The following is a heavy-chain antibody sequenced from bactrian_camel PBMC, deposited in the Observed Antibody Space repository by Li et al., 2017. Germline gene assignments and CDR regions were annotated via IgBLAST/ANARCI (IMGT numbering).Heavy chain of an antibody. CDR3: AEDRTGGSSCLVFLHFSDEDEYAY. V-gene: IGHV3S1*01. CDR1: GLTSEINC. CDR2: IYTSGHVYA. Sequence: HVQLVESGGGSVQTGGSLRLSCVGSGLTSEINCMGWFRQAPGKEREGVATIYTSGHVYASYADSVKGRFTITHDGAGNTVHLQMDSLKPEDTSMYYCAEDRTGGSSCLVFLHFSDEDEYAYWGRGTQVTVS. D-gene: IGHD6*01. J-gene: IGHJ4*01.